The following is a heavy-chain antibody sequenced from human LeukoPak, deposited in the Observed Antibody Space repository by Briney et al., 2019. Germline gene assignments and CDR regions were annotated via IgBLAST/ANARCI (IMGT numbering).Heavy chain of an antibody. Sequence: GGSLRLSCAASGFTFSSYSMNWVRQAPGKGLEWVSSISSSSSYIYYADSVKGRFTISRDNAKNSLYLQMNSLRAEDTAVYYCARDGSGSGVSGDGMDVWGQGTTVTVSS. CDR1: GFTFSSYS. V-gene: IGHV3-21*01. CDR3: ARDGSGSGVSGDGMDV. J-gene: IGHJ6*02. CDR2: ISSSSSYI. D-gene: IGHD4-23*01.